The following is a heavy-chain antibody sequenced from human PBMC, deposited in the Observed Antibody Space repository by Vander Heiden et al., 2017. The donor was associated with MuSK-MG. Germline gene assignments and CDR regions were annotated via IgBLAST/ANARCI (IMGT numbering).Heavy chain of an antibody. V-gene: IGHV1-18*04. Sequence: QVQLVQSGAAVKKPGASVQVSCKASGYTFTSYGISWVRPDPGQGREWMGWISAYNGNTNYAQKLQGRVTMTTDKSTSTAYMELRSLRSDDTAVYYCARKDYDILTGPSGMDVWGQGTTVTVAS. CDR1: GYTFTSYG. J-gene: IGHJ6*02. CDR3: ARKDYDILTGPSGMDV. D-gene: IGHD3-9*01. CDR2: ISAYNGNT.